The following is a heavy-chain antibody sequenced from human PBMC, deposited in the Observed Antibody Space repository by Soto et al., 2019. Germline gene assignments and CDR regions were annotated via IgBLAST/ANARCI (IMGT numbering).Heavy chain of an antibody. J-gene: IGHJ6*02. CDR3: AKDNSGWGKYYYYYYYGMDV. V-gene: IGHV3-23*01. CDR2: ISGSGGST. D-gene: IGHD6-19*01. CDR1: GFTFSSYA. Sequence: GGSLRLSCAASGFTFSSYAMSWVRQAPGKGLEWVSAISGSGGSTYYADSVKGRFTISRDNSKNTLYLQMNSLRAEDTAVYYCAKDNSGWGKYYYYYYYGMDVWGQGTTVTVSS.